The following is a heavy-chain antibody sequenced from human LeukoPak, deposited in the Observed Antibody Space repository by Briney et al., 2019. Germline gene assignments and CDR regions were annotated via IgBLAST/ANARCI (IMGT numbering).Heavy chain of an antibody. Sequence: GASVKVSCKPSGYTFTDYAINWVRQAPGQGLEYMGWVNTNTGNPTYAQGFTGRFVFSSDSSVSTAYLQITSLKADDSAIYFCASCNDSSGYFAYWGREPWSPSP. CDR3: ASCNDSSGYFAY. CDR2: VNTNTGNP. V-gene: IGHV7-4-1*02. D-gene: IGHD3-22*01. J-gene: IGHJ4*02. CDR1: GYTFTDYA.